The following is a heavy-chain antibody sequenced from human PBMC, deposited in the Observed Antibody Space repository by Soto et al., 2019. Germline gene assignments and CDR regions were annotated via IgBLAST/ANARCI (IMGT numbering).Heavy chain of an antibody. CDR2: IIPIFGTA. J-gene: IGHJ4*02. D-gene: IGHD5-12*01. CDR3: ARTYSGYGPGYFDY. Sequence: TGKVSCSASVAPFIRAAISWVPQAPRPEPEWMGGIIPIFGTANYAQKFQGRVTIPADKSSSPAYMELSSLRSEHTAVYYCARTYSGYGPGYFDYWGQGTLVTVSS. V-gene: IGHV1-69*06. CDR1: VAPFIRAA.